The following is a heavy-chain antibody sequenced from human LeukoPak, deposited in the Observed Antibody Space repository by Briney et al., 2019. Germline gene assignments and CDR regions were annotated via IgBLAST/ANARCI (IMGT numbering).Heavy chain of an antibody. J-gene: IGHJ5*02. V-gene: IGHV1-58*01. CDR2: IVVGSGNT. CDR3: AADRGCSGGSCYVRFGP. D-gene: IGHD2-15*01. Sequence: SVKVSCKASGFTFTSSAVQWVRQARGQRLEWIGWIVVGSGNTNYAQKFQERVTITRDMSTSTAYMELSSLRSEDTAVYYCAADRGCSGGSCYVRFGPWGQGTLVTVSS. CDR1: GFTFTSSA.